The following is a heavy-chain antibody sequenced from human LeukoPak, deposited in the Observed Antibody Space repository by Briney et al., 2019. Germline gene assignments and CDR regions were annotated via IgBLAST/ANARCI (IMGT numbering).Heavy chain of an antibody. J-gene: IGHJ4*02. D-gene: IGHD1-26*01. CDR2: VEQDGSEM. V-gene: IGHV3-7*01. CDR1: GFTFSNYW. Sequence: PGGSLRLSCAASGFTFSNYWMSWVRQVPGKGPEWVANVEQDGSEMYHVDSVKGRFTISRDNAMNSLYLQMNSLRVEDSAIYYCARDKIVGPTLFDCWGRGTLVTVSS. CDR3: ARDKIVGPTLFDC.